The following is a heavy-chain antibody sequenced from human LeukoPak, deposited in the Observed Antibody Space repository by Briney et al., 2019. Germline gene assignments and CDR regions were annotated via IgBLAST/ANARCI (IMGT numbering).Heavy chain of an antibody. CDR3: ARDVGGSHFFGY. CDR2: ISGDGRGT. CDR1: GFTFRDYG. D-gene: IGHD1-26*01. J-gene: IGHJ4*02. Sequence: PGGSLRLSCAATGFTFRDYGMAWVRQAPGKGLEWVSTISGDGRGTHYGETVKGRATISRDNSKSTRSLKMNSLTDADTAVYYCARDVGGSHFFGYWGQGILVTVSS. V-gene: IGHV3-23*02.